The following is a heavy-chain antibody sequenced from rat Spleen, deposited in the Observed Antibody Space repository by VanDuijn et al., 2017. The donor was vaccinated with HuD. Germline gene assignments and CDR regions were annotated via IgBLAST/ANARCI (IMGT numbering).Heavy chain of an antibody. V-gene: IGHV5-7*01. CDR1: GFTFNVSY. Sequence: EVQLVESGGGLVQPGRSLKLSCAASGFTFNVSYMAWVRQAPTKGLEWVATISYDGTSTYSRDSVKGRFTISRDNAKSTLFLQMDSLRSEDTATYYCARHYGGYSEYVMDAWGQGASVTVSS. J-gene: IGHJ4*01. CDR2: ISYDGTST. D-gene: IGHD1-11*01. CDR3: ARHYGGYSEYVMDA.